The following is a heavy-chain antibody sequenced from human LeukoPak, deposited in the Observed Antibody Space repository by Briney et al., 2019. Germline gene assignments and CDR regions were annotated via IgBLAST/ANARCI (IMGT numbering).Heavy chain of an antibody. J-gene: IGHJ3*02. CDR2: IIPIFGTA. V-gene: IGHV1-69*05. CDR1: GGTFSSYA. Sequence: ASVKVSCKASGGTFSSYAISWVRQAPGQGLEWMGGIIPIFGTANYAQKFQGRVTMTRDTSTSTVYMELSSLRSEDTAVYYCARDPSAVAGGDAFDIWGQGTMVTVSS. CDR3: ARDPSAVAGGDAFDI. D-gene: IGHD6-19*01.